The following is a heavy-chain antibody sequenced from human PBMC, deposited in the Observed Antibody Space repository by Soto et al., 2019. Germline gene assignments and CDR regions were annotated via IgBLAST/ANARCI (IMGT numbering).Heavy chain of an antibody. V-gene: IGHV4-59*01. D-gene: IGHD4-17*01. Sequence: SETLSLTCTVSGGSISNYYWIWIRQPPGKGLDWIGYVHYSGRATYNPSLKSRVSISVDTSKNQFSLNMSSVTAADTAVYYCTRISNDYGGNGAFDYWGQGTLVTVSS. CDR2: VHYSGRA. CDR3: TRISNDYGGNGAFDY. CDR1: GGSISNYY. J-gene: IGHJ4*02.